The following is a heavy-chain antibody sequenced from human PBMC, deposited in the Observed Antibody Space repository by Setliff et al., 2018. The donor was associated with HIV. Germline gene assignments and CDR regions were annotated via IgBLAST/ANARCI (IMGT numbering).Heavy chain of an antibody. V-gene: IGHV6-1*01. Sequence: PSQTLSLTCAIAAGDRVSNNKAAWNWIRQSPSRGLEWLGRTYYKSKWYHDYEVSVESRISITPDTSKNQFYLHLNSVTPDDTAVYYCARSGTSPIQGVTSGWMDSWGLGTLVTVS. CDR3: ARSGTSPIQGVTSGWMDS. CDR2: TYYKSKWYH. D-gene: IGHD1-26*01. J-gene: IGHJ5*01. CDR1: AGDRVSNNKAA.